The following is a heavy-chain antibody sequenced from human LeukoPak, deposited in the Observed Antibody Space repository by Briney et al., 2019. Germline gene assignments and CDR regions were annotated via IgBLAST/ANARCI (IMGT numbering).Heavy chain of an antibody. CDR2: MNPNSGNT. CDR1: GYTFTSYD. Sequence: ASVKVSCKASGYTFTSYDINWVRQATGQGLEWMGWMNPNSGNTGYAQKFQGRVTITWNTSISTAYMELSSLRSEDTAVYYRARGSRGYSYGWPVYYYYYMDVWGKGTTVTVSS. V-gene: IGHV1-8*03. CDR3: ARGSRGYSYGWPVYYYYYMDV. J-gene: IGHJ6*03. D-gene: IGHD5-18*01.